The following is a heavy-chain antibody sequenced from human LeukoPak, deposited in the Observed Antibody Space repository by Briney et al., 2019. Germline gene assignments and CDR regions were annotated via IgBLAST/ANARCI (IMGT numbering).Heavy chain of an antibody. D-gene: IGHD6-19*01. J-gene: IGHJ4*02. CDR1: GDSISGYY. CDR2: IYYSGST. CDR3: AREYSSGWYRAFDY. Sequence: SETLSLTCTVSGDSISGYYWSWIRQPPGKGLEWIGYIYYSGSTNYNPSLKSRVTISVDTSKNQFSLKLTSVTAADTAVYYCAREYSSGWYRAFDYWGQGTLVTVSS. V-gene: IGHV4-59*01.